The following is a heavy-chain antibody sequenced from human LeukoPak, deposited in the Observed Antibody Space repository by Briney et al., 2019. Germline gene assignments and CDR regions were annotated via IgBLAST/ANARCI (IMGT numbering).Heavy chain of an antibody. D-gene: IGHD6-13*01. V-gene: IGHV3-23*01. J-gene: IGHJ4*02. CDR2: VSASGGST. Sequence: PGGSLRLSCAVSGFIFNSYAMSWVRQAPGKGLEWVSSVSASGGSTYHADSVKGRFTISRDNSENTLHLQMNSLRADDTALYYCAKGALAAAGSGFDYWGQGTPVTVSS. CDR3: AKGALAAAGSGFDY. CDR1: GFIFNSYA.